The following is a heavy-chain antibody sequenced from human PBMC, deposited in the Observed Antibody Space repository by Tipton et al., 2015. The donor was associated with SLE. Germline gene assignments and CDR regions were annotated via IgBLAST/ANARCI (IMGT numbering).Heavy chain of an antibody. D-gene: IGHD1-26*01. CDR1: GYTFTGYY. V-gene: IGHV1-2*02. J-gene: IGHJ4*02. CDR2: NNPNSGGT. Sequence: QSGAEVKKPGASVKVSCKASGYTFTGYYMHWVRRAPGQGLEWMGWNNPNSGGTNYAQKFQGRVTMTRDTSISTAYMEMRRLRSDDQAVYYCANPRGEWELHPPYWGKGALVTVSS. CDR3: ANPRGEWELHPPY.